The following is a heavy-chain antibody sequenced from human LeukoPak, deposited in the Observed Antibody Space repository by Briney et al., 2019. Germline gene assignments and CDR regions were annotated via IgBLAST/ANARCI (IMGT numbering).Heavy chain of an antibody. CDR2: INPNSGGT. CDR3: ARDGARGYSYGYYYYGMDV. D-gene: IGHD5-18*01. CDR1: GYTFTGYY. V-gene: IGHV1-2*02. Sequence: ASVKVSCKASGYTFTGYYMHWVRQAPGQGLEWMGWINPNSGGTNYAQKFQGRVTMTRDTSISTAYMELSRLRSDDTAVYYCARDGARGYSYGYYYYGMDVWGQGTTVTVSS. J-gene: IGHJ6*02.